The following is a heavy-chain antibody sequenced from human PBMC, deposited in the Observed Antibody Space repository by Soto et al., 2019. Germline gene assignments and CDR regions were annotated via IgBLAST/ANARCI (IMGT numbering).Heavy chain of an antibody. CDR3: IAGYGLAHSHCCMDF. CDR1: GYTFTSYG. CDR2: INANSGDT. J-gene: IGHJ6*02. D-gene: IGHD3-9*01. Sequence: ASVKVSCKASGYTFTSYGISWVRQAPGQGLEWMGWINANSGDTNYAQKLQGRVTMTRDTSISTAYMELSRLRSDDTAVYYCIAGYGLAHSHCCMDFWGQGTMVTVSS. V-gene: IGHV1-18*01.